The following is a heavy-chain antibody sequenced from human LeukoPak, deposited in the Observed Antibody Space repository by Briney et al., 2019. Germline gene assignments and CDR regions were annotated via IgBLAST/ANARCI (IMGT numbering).Heavy chain of an antibody. Sequence: GGSLRLSCAASGFTLSSYAMGWVRQAPGKGLEWVSAITASGGNTYYADSVKGRFTISRDNSKNTLYLQVNSLRAEDTAVYYCAKGSRDSYGRYYFDYWGQGTLVSVSS. D-gene: IGHD5-18*01. V-gene: IGHV3-23*01. CDR2: ITASGGNT. J-gene: IGHJ4*02. CDR1: GFTLSSYA. CDR3: AKGSRDSYGRYYFDY.